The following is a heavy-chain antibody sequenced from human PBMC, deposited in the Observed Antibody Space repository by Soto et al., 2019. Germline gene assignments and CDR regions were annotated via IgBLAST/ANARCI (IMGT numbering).Heavy chain of an antibody. J-gene: IGHJ5*02. CDR2: INPSGGST. Sequence: KVSCKASGYTFTSYYMHWVRQAPGQGLEWMGIINPSGGSTSYEQKFQGRVTMTRDTSTSTVYMELSSLRSEDTAVYYRAKYIVLMVSPFDPSGQVILVIFSS. CDR3: AKYIVLMVSPFDP. CDR1: GYTFTSYY. D-gene: IGHD2-8*01. V-gene: IGHV1-46*01.